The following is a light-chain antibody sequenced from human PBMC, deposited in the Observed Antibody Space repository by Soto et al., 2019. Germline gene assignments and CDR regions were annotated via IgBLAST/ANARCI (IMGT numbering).Light chain of an antibody. Sequence: QSALTQPASVSGSPGQSITISCTGTSSDIGGYNYVSWYQQLPGTAPKLLIYSNNQRPSGVPDRFSGSKSGTSASLAISGLQSEDEADYYCAAWDDSLNVVFGGGTKLTVL. CDR2: SNN. CDR1: SSDIGGYNY. CDR3: AAWDDSLNVV. V-gene: IGLV1-44*01. J-gene: IGLJ2*01.